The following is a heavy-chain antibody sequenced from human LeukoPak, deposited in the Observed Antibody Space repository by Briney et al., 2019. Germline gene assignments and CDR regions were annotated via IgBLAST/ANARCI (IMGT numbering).Heavy chain of an antibody. D-gene: IGHD6-25*01. J-gene: IGHJ4*02. CDR1: GFTFSDHF. CDR2: TRDKANGYTT. V-gene: IGHV3-72*01. Sequence: PRGALRLSCAASGFTFSDHFMYWVRQAPGKGLEWVGRTRDKANGYTTDYAESVKGRFTISRDESKTSLYLQMNGLKVDDTAIYYCTSGGYPRFHYWGQGTLVTVSS. CDR3: TSGGYPRFHY.